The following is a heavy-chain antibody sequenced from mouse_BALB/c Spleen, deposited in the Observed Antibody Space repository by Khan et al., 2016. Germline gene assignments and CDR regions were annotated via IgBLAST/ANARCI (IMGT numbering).Heavy chain of an antibody. CDR1: GFTFSSYA. Sequence: EVELVESGGGLVKPGGSLKLTCAASGFTFSSYAMSWVRQTPEKRPEWVATISSGGSYTYYPDSVKGRFTISRDNAKNTLYLHMSSMRNEDKDMCYCARRRLYDGYSWFAYWGQGTLVTVSA. V-gene: IGHV5-9-3*01. CDR3: ARRRLYDGYSWFAY. D-gene: IGHD2-3*01. J-gene: IGHJ3*01. CDR2: ISSGGSYT.